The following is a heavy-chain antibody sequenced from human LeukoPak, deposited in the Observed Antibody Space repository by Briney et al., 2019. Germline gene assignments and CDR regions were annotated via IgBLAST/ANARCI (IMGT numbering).Heavy chain of an antibody. J-gene: IGHJ4*02. V-gene: IGHV4-4*02. Sequence: SETLSLTCAVSGGSITTTNWWSWVRQPPGKGLEWIGEVHLSGATNYNLSLESRVNMSIDKSKNHLSLEVTSVTAADTAIYYCTRESGAFSPFGFWGQGTLVTVSS. D-gene: IGHD1-26*01. CDR3: TRESGAFSPFGF. CDR1: GGSITTTNW. CDR2: VHLSGAT.